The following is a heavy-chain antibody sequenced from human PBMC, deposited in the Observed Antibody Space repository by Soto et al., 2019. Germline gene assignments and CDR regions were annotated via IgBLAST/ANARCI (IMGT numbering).Heavy chain of an antibody. D-gene: IGHD3-10*01. CDR2: LSYDGSNK. CDR3: ARDPGGYYGAGSYLVY. J-gene: IGHJ4*02. CDR1: GFTLSSYA. V-gene: IGHV3-30-3*01. Sequence: QVQLVESGGGVVQPGRSLRLSCAASGFTLSSYAMHWVRQAPGKGLEWVAVLSYDGSNKYYTASVKGRFTISRDNSKNTPYLQMDSLRAEDTAVYYCARDPGGYYGAGSYLVYGGQGTLVTVSS.